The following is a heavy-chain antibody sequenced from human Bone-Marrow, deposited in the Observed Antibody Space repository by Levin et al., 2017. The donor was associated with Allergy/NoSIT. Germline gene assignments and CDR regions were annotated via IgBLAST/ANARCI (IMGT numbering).Heavy chain of an antibody. CDR1: GFAFGRHT. CDR3: ARDSLGYSSSWYFFDL. V-gene: IGHV3-21*01. J-gene: IGHJ4*02. D-gene: IGHD6-13*01. CDR2: ISGSGSYI. Sequence: GESLKISCTASGFAFGRHTMHWVRQAPGKGLEWVASISGSGSYIFYADSLKGRFTISRDNAKTSLYLQKHSLRGDETAVYYCARDSLGYSSSWYFFDLWGQGTLVTVSS.